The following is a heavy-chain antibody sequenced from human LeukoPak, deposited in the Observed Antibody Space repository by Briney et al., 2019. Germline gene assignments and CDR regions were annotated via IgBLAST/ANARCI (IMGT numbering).Heavy chain of an antibody. CDR1: GGFISSGSYH. CDR2: IYTSGST. J-gene: IGHJ4*02. D-gene: IGHD6-19*01. Sequence: SQTLSLTCTVSGGFISSGSYHWSWIRKPAGKGLEGIGHIYTSGSTSYNPSLQSRVTISVDTSNHEFSLKLTSVTAADTAVYYCARAGGSVGWYGTIDSWGQGTLVTVSS. V-gene: IGHV4-61*09. CDR3: ARAGGSVGWYGTIDS.